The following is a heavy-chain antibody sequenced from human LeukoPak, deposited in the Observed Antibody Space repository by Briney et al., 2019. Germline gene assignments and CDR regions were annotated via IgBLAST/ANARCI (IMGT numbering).Heavy chain of an antibody. J-gene: IGHJ4*02. Sequence: GGSLRLSCAASGFTFSSYSMSWVRQAPGKGLEWVSSISSSSSYIYYADSVKGRFTISRDNAKNSLYLQMNSLRAEDTAVYYCARDTYSSLYYFDYWGQGTLVTVSS. CDR2: ISSSSSYI. CDR3: ARDTYSSLYYFDY. D-gene: IGHD6-6*01. V-gene: IGHV3-21*01. CDR1: GFTFSSYS.